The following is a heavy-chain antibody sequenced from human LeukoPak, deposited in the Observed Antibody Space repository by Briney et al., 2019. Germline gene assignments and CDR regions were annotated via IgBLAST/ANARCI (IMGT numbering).Heavy chain of an antibody. J-gene: IGHJ4*02. D-gene: IGHD5-12*01. CDR2: INHSGST. Sequence: SETLSLTCAVYGGSFSGYYWSWIRQPPGKGLEWIGEINHSGSTNYNPSLKSRVTISVDTSKNQFSLKLSSVTAADTAVYYCARIADIVATIKGFDYWGQRTLVTVSS. CDR3: ARIADIVATIKGFDY. CDR1: GGSFSGYY. V-gene: IGHV4-34*01.